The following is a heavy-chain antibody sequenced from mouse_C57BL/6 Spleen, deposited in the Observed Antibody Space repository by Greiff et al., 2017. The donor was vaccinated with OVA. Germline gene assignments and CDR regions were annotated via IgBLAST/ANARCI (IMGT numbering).Heavy chain of an antibody. Sequence: QVQLQQSGAELVMPGASVKLSCKASGYTFTSYWMHWVKQRPGQGLEWIGEIDPSDSYTNYNQKFKGKSTLTVDKSSSTAYMQLSSLTSEDSAVYYCASLYYDYDGAWFAYWGQGTLVTVSA. CDR2: IDPSDSYT. CDR3: ASLYYDYDGAWFAY. D-gene: IGHD2-4*01. V-gene: IGHV1-69*01. CDR1: GYTFTSYW. J-gene: IGHJ3*01.